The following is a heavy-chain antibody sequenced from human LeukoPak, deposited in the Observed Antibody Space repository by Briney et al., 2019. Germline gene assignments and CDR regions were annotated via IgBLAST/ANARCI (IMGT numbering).Heavy chain of an antibody. CDR2: IYTSGST. CDR1: GGSISSYY. CDR3: ARDRWVVAARGWFDP. J-gene: IGHJ5*02. D-gene: IGHD2-15*01. Sequence: SETLSLTCTVSGGSISSYYWSWIRQPAGKGLEWIGRIYTSGSTNYNPSLKSRVTMSVDTSKNQSSLKLSSVTAADTAVYYCARDRWVVAARGWFDPWGQGTLVTVSS. V-gene: IGHV4-4*07.